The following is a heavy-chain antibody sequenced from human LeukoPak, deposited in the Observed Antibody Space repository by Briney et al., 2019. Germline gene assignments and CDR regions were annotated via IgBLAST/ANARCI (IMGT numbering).Heavy chain of an antibody. Sequence: SETLSLTCAVSGGSISSSNWWSWVRQPPGKGLEWIGEIYHSGSTNYNPSLKSRVTISVDKSKNQFSLKLSSVTAADTAVYYCARVREFIAAAVTPWFDPWGQGTLVTVSS. CDR2: IYHSGST. J-gene: IGHJ5*02. CDR3: ARVREFIAAAVTPWFDP. V-gene: IGHV4-4*02. D-gene: IGHD6-13*01. CDR1: GGSISSSNW.